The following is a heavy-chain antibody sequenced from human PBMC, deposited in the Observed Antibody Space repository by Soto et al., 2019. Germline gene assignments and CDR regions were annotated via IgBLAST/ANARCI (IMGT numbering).Heavy chain of an antibody. Sequence: SVKVSCKASGGTFSSYAISWVRQAPGQGLEWMGGIIPIFGTANYAQKFQGRVTITADESTSTAYMELSSLRSEDTAVYYCATRMFRGLIITALKIYGMDVWGQGTTVTVSS. V-gene: IGHV1-69*13. CDR3: ATRMFRGLIITALKIYGMDV. J-gene: IGHJ6*02. D-gene: IGHD3-10*01. CDR1: GGTFSSYA. CDR2: IIPIFGTA.